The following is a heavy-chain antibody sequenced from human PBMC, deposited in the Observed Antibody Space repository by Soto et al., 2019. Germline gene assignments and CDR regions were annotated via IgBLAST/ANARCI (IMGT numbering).Heavy chain of an antibody. D-gene: IGHD6-19*01. CDR1: GDSVSSNSAA. Sequence: PSQTLSLTCAISGDSVSSNSAAWNWIRQSPSRGLEWPGRTYYRSKWYNDYAVSVKSRITINPDTSKNQFSLQLNSVTPEDTAVYYCARVEAVAGNYYYYGMDVWGQGTTVTVSS. J-gene: IGHJ6*02. CDR2: TYYRSKWYN. CDR3: ARVEAVAGNYYYYGMDV. V-gene: IGHV6-1*01.